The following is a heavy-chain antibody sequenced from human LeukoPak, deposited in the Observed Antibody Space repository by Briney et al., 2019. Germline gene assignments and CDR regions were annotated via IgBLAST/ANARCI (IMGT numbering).Heavy chain of an antibody. Sequence: GGSLRLSCAASGFTVSSNEMSWVRQAPGKGLEWVSAISGRGGRTYYADSVKGRFTISRDNSENTLYLQMNRLRADDTAIYYCAKSTWFDYFDYWGQGTLVTVSS. CDR1: GFTVSSNE. CDR2: ISGRGGRT. CDR3: AKSTWFDYFDY. V-gene: IGHV3-23*01. D-gene: IGHD3-9*01. J-gene: IGHJ4*02.